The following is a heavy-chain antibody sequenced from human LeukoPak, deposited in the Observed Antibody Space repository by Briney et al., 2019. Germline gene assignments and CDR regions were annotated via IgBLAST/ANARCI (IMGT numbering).Heavy chain of an antibody. J-gene: IGHJ4*02. CDR2: IYHSGST. Sequence: PSETLSLTCTVSGYSISSGYYWGWIRQPPGKGLEWIGSIYHSGSTYYNPSLKSRVTISVDTSKNQFSLKLSSVTAADTAVYYCASYVDTFDYWGQGTLVTVSS. CDR1: GYSISSGYY. D-gene: IGHD5-18*01. V-gene: IGHV4-38-2*02. CDR3: ASYVDTFDY.